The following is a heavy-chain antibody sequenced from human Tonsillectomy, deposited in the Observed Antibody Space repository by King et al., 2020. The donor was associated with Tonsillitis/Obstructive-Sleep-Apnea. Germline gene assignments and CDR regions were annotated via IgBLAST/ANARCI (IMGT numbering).Heavy chain of an antibody. CDR1: GGSFSGYY. CDR3: AREGVRFFLY. CDR2: INHSGST. V-gene: IGHV4-34*01. Sequence: VQLQQWGAGLLKPSETLSLTCAVYGGSFSGYYWSWIRQPPGKGLEWIGEINHSGSTNYNPSLKSRVPISVDTSKNQFSLKLSSVTAADTAVYYCAREGVRFFLYWGQGTLVTVSS. J-gene: IGHJ4*02. D-gene: IGHD2-8*01.